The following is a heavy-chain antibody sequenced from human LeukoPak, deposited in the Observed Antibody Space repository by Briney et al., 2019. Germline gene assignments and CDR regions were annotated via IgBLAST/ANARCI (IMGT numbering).Heavy chain of an antibody. V-gene: IGHV4-59*08. D-gene: IGHD2-15*01. Sequence: SETLSLTCSVSGDSINSDYWNWIRQPPGKGLEWIGFTYHSGSTNYNPSLKSRVTISVDASRSHFSLKLNSVTAADTAVYYCARRMKLAAKGDAFDIWGQGTMVTVSS. J-gene: IGHJ3*02. CDR3: ARRMKLAAKGDAFDI. CDR2: TYHSGST. CDR1: GDSINSDY.